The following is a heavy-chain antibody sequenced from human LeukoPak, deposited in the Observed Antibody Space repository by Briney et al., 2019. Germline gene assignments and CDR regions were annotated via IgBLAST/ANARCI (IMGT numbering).Heavy chain of an antibody. CDR3: ARDPGISGVDY. CDR2: IWYDGSNK. J-gene: IGHJ4*02. D-gene: IGHD2-15*01. Sequence: GGSLRLSCAASGFTFSSYGMHWVRQAPGKGLEWVAVIWYDGSNKYYADSVKGRFTISRDNNENTLYLQMNGLTVEDTAVYYCARDPGISGVDYWGRGTLVTVSS. V-gene: IGHV3-33*01. CDR1: GFTFSSYG.